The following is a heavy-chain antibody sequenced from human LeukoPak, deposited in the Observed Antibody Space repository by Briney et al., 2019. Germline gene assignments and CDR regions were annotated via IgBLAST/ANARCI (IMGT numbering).Heavy chain of an antibody. Sequence: SETLSLTCTVSGGSISSYYWSWIRQPAGKGLEWIGRIHTSGSTNYNPSLKSRVTMSVDTAKNQFSLKVTSVTAADTAVYYCARARETVPIDYWSQGTLVTVSS. CDR3: ARARETVPIDY. D-gene: IGHD4-11*01. V-gene: IGHV4-4*07. CDR2: IHTSGST. CDR1: GGSISSYY. J-gene: IGHJ4*02.